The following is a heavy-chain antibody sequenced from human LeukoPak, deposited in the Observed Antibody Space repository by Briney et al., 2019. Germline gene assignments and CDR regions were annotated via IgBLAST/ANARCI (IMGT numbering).Heavy chain of an antibody. D-gene: IGHD6-13*01. V-gene: IGHV3-30*02. CDR3: AKDIVGVESSSWYGNWFDP. Sequence: PGGSLRLSCTTSGFTFSSYGMHWVRQAPGKGLEWVAVIWCDGNNKFYADSVKGRFTISRDNSKNTLYLQMNSLRAEDTAVYYCAKDIVGVESSSWYGNWFDPWGQGTLVTVSS. CDR2: IWCDGNNK. CDR1: GFTFSSYG. J-gene: IGHJ5*02.